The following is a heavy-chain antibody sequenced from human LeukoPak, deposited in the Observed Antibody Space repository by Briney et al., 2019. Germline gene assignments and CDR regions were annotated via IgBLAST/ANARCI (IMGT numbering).Heavy chain of an antibody. D-gene: IGHD3-10*01. V-gene: IGHV3-33*01. Sequence: GGSLRLSWAASGFTLKSQGINWARQAPGKGLEGVAVICYDGINKYYADSVKGRFTISRDNSKNALYLEMNSLRAEDTAVYYCARDRRGSENYHYFDYWGQGTLVTVSS. CDR1: GFTLKSQG. CDR3: ARDRRGSENYHYFDY. J-gene: IGHJ4*02. CDR2: ICYDGINK.